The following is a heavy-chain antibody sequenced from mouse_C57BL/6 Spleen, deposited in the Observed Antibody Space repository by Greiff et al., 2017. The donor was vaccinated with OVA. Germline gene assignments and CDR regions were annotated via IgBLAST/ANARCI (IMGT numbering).Heavy chain of an antibody. V-gene: IGHV1-15*01. J-gene: IGHJ2*01. CDR2: IDPETGGT. CDR1: GYTFTDYE. Sequence: QVQLKESGAELVRPGASVTLSCKASGYTFTDYEMHWVKQTPVHGLEWIGAIDPETGGTAYNQKFKGKAILTADKSSSTAYMELRSLTSEDSAVYYCTRKDYGRSWGYWGQGTTLTVSS. CDR3: TRKDYGRSWGY. D-gene: IGHD1-1*01.